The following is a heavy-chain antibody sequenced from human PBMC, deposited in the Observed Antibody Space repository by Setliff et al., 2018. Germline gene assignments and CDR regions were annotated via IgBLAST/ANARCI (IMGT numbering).Heavy chain of an antibody. D-gene: IGHD4-17*01. Sequence: GASVKVSCKASGYTFTSYDIHWVRQATGQGLEWMGWMNPNSGNTGYAQKFQGRVTMTRNTSISTAYMELSSLRSEDTAVYYCARVGRMTTVAPHDAFDIWGQGTMVTVSS. V-gene: IGHV1-8*02. CDR2: MNPNSGNT. CDR1: GYTFTSYD. J-gene: IGHJ3*02. CDR3: ARVGRMTTVAPHDAFDI.